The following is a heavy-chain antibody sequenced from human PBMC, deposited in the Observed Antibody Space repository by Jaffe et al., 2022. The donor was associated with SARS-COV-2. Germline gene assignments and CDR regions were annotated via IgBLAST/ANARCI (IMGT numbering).Heavy chain of an antibody. J-gene: IGHJ2*01. CDR2: IYSGST. CDR1: GGSISIYY. D-gene: IGHD1-26*01. CDR3: VRDPRKSGSDYGRHFDL. V-gene: IGHV4-59*01. Sequence: QVQLQESGPGLVKPSETLSLTCTVSGGSISIYYWNWIRQPPGKGLEWMGYIYSGSTNYNPSLKSRVTISEDTSKNQFSLKLRSVTAADTAVYYCVRDPRKSGSDYGRHFDLWGRGTLVTVSS.